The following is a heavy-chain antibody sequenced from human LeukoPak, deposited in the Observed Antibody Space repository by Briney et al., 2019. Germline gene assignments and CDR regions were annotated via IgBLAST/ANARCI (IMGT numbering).Heavy chain of an antibody. Sequence: ASVKVSCKVSGYSFTSNYIHWVRQAPGQGLEWVGMIYPRDGSTSYAQRFQDRVTVTRDTSTSTVHMELSGLRSEDTAVYYCARDQEGFDYWGQGTLVTSPQ. CDR3: ARDQEGFDY. CDR2: IYPRDGST. CDR1: GYSFTSNY. V-gene: IGHV1-46*01. J-gene: IGHJ4*02.